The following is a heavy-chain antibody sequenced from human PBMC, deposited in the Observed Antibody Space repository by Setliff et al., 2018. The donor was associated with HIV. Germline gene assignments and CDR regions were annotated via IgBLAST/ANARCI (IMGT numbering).Heavy chain of an antibody. CDR1: GDSINKYY. J-gene: IGHJ6*02. Sequence: SETLSLTCTVSGDSINKYYWSWIRQPPGKGLEWIGLIYISGSTMYNPSLKSRVTMSLDTSKNQVSLKLTSVTAADTAVYYCARRSIVGSTRGYYYYALDVWGQGTTVTVSS. CDR2: IYISGST. CDR3: ARRSIVGSTRGYYYYALDV. V-gene: IGHV4-4*09. D-gene: IGHD1-26*01.